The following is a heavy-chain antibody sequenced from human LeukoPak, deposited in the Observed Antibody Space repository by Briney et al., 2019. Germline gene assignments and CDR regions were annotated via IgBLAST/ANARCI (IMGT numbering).Heavy chain of an antibody. D-gene: IGHD6-13*01. J-gene: IGHJ4*02. CDR2: IYSTGST. CDR1: GGSISSYY. V-gene: IGHV4-4*07. CDR3: ARQIASAGTAGFDF. Sequence: SETLSLTCTVSGGSISSYYWSWIRQPAGKGLEWIGRIYSTGSTNYNPSLKSRVTMSVDTSKNQFSLRLRSVTAADTAVFYCARQIASAGTAGFDFWGQGALVTVSS.